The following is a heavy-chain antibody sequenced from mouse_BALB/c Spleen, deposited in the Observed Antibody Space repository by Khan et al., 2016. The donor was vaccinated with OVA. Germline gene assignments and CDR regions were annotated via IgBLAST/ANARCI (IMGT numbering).Heavy chain of an antibody. CDR3: ARSKYGGGYRYFDV. CDR1: GFSLSRYS. D-gene: IGHD1-1*01. V-gene: IGHV2-6-4*01. CDR2: IWGGGNT. Sequence: VPLQESGPGLVAPSQSLSITCTVSGFSLSRYSIHWVRQPPGKGLEWLGMIWGGGNTDYNSALKSRLSISKDKSKSQVFLKMHSLQTEYTAMYYCARSKYGGGYRYFDVWGAGTTVTVSS. J-gene: IGHJ1*01.